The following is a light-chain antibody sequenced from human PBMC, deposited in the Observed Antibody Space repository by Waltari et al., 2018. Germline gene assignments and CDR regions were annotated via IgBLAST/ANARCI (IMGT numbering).Light chain of an antibody. CDR2: GVT. CDR3: TSYGGVNVLGVL. V-gene: IGLV2-8*01. CDR1: NSDVGTYNY. Sequence: QSALTQPPSASGSPGQSVTISCAGTNSDVGTYNYVSWYQHHPGKAPKRLVYGVTERLPGVPDRSPGTKSGTTASLTVSGLQADDEADYYCTSYGGVNVLGVLVGGGTKLTVL. J-gene: IGLJ2*01.